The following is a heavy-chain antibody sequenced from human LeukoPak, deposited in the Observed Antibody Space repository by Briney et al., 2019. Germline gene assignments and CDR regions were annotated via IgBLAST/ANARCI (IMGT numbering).Heavy chain of an antibody. Sequence: GGSLRLSCAASGFTFSSYAMHWVRQAPGKGLEWVAVISYDGSNKYYADSVKGRFTISRDNSKNTLYLQMNSLRAEDTAVYYCARDFQWLVTNDAFDIWGQGTMVTVSS. V-gene: IGHV3-30-3*01. D-gene: IGHD6-19*01. CDR1: GFTFSSYA. CDR2: ISYDGSNK. J-gene: IGHJ3*02. CDR3: ARDFQWLVTNDAFDI.